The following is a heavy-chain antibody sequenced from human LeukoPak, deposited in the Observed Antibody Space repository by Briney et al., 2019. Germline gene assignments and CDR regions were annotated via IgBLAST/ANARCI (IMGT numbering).Heavy chain of an antibody. Sequence: GGSLRLSCAASGFTLNNYWMHWVRQAPGKGLVWVSRIRSDGTSTTYADSVKGRFTISRDNAEKTLYLQMNSLRPEDTAVYYCAYSGYNFFRYWGQGTLVTVSS. V-gene: IGHV3-74*01. D-gene: IGHD5-24*01. CDR2: IRSDGTST. CDR3: AYSGYNFFRY. CDR1: GFTLNNYW. J-gene: IGHJ4*02.